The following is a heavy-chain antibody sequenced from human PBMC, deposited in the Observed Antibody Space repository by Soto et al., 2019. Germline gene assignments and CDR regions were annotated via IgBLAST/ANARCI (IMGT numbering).Heavy chain of an antibody. J-gene: IGHJ6*03. CDR3: ARTYCSSTSCYPYYYYYMDV. Sequence: ESGGGLVQPGRSLRLSCAASGFTFDDYAMHWVRQAPGKGLEWVSGISWNSGSIGYADSVKGRFTISRDNAKNSLYLQMNSLRAEDTALYYCARTYCSSTSCYPYYYYYMDVWGKGTTVTVSS. D-gene: IGHD2-2*01. V-gene: IGHV3-9*01. CDR2: ISWNSGSI. CDR1: GFTFDDYA.